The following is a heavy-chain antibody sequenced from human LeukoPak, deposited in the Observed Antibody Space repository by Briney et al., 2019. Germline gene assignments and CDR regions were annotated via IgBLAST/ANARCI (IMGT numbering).Heavy chain of an antibody. CDR1: GGSISSYY. J-gene: IGHJ6*03. V-gene: IGHV4-4*07. Sequence: PSETLPLTCTVSGGSISSYYWSWIRQPAGKGLEWIGRIYTSGSTNYNPSLKSRVTMSVDTSKNQFSLKLSSVTAADTAVYYCARGRGVVTCSGCYYMDVWGKGTTVTVSS. CDR3: ARGRGVVTCSGCYYMDV. CDR2: IYTSGST. D-gene: IGHD3-3*01.